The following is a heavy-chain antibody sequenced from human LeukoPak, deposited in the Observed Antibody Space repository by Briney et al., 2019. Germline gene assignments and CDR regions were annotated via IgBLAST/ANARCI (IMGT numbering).Heavy chain of an antibody. CDR1: GFTFSDYY. V-gene: IGHV3-11*06. J-gene: IGHJ4*02. CDR2: ISSSSSYT. D-gene: IGHD5-12*01. Sequence: GGSPRLSCAASGFTFSDYYMSWIRQAPGKGLEWVSYISSSSSYTNYADSVKGRFTISRDNAKNSLYLQMNSLRAEDTAVYYCARSYSGYDWPATFDYWGQGTLVTVSS. CDR3: ARSYSGYDWPATFDY.